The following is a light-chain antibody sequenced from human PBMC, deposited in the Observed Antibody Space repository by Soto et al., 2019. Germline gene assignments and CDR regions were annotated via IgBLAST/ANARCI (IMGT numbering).Light chain of an antibody. CDR2: EVS. CDR3: SSYTSSSTRV. J-gene: IGLJ1*01. V-gene: IGLV2-14*03. CDR1: SSDVGAYDY. Sequence: SVLTQPASVSGSPGQSITISCTGTSSDVGAYDYVSWYQQHPDKATKLMIYEVSNRPSGVSNRFSGSKSVNTATLTISGLQADDEADYYCSSYTSSSTRVFGTGTRSPS.